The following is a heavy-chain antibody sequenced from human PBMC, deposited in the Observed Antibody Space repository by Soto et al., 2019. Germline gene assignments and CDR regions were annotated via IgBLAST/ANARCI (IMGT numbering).Heavy chain of an antibody. Sequence: EMQLLESGGGLVQPGGSLRLSCAASGFTFSNYPMTWVRQAPGKGLGWVAAIRISAVDTYYADSVQGRFIISGDNSKNTLYLQLNSLRADDTAISYCAKDHSIFALGPWGHGTVVTVSS. CDR1: GFTFSNYP. CDR2: IRISAVDT. D-gene: IGHD3-16*01. J-gene: IGHJ5*02. CDR3: AKDHSIFALGP. V-gene: IGHV3-23*01.